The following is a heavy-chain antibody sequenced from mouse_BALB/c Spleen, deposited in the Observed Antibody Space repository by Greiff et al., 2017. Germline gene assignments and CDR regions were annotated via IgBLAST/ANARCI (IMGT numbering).Heavy chain of an antibody. Sequence: EVQGVESGPGLVKPSQSLSLTCTVTGYSITSDYAWNWIRQFPGNKLEWMGYISYSGSTSYNPSLKSRISITRDTSKNQFFLQLNSVTTEDTATYYCARWDYYGSREYYFDYWGQGTTLTVSS. CDR1: GYSITSDYA. V-gene: IGHV3-2*02. J-gene: IGHJ2*01. D-gene: IGHD1-1*01. CDR3: ARWDYYGSREYYFDY. CDR2: ISYSGST.